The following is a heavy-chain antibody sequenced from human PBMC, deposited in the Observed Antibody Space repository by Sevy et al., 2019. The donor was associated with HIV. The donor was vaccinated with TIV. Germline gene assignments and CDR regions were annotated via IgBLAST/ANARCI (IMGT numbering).Heavy chain of an antibody. D-gene: IGHD3-16*02. J-gene: IGHJ3*02. V-gene: IGHV3-30-3*01. CDR1: GFTFSSYA. CDR3: GRKGENMITFGGVIVIEGGGYAFDI. Sequence: GGSLRLSCAASGFTFSSYAMHWVRQAPGKGLEWVAVISYDGSNKYYADSVKGRFTISRDNSKNTLYLQMNSLRAEDTVVYYCGRKGENMITFGGVIVIEGGGYAFDIWGQGTMVTVSS. CDR2: ISYDGSNK.